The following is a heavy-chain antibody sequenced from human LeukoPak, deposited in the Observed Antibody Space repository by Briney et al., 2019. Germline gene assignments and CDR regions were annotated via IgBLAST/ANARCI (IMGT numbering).Heavy chain of an antibody. CDR3: ARDPYDFWSGYYGYYFDY. J-gene: IGHJ4*02. CDR1: GYTFTGYY. CDR2: INPNSGGT. D-gene: IGHD3-3*01. V-gene: IGHV1-2*06. Sequence: ASVKVSCKASGYTFTGYYMHWMRQAPGQGLEWMGRINPNSGGTNYAQKFQGRVTMTRDTSISTAYMELSRLRSDDTAVYYCARDPYDFWSGYYGYYFDYWGQGTLVTVSS.